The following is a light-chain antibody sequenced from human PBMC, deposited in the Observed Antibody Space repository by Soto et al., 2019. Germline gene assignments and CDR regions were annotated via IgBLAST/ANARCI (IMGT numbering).Light chain of an antibody. CDR1: QPISSY. V-gene: IGKV3-11*01. Sequence: ETVLTQSPGTLSLSPGERATLSCRASQPISSYLAWYQQKPGQAPRLLIYDASKRATGIPARFSGSGSGTDFTLTISRLEPEDFAVFYCQHYDSLPITFGQGTRLEIK. J-gene: IGKJ5*01. CDR3: QHYDSLPIT. CDR2: DAS.